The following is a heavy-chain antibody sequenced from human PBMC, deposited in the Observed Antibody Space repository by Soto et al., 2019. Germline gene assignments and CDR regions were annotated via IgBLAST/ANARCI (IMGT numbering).Heavy chain of an antibody. J-gene: IGHJ3*02. D-gene: IGHD2-2*01. V-gene: IGHV4-39*01. CDR1: GGSISSSTYY. CDR2: IYYSRST. Sequence: QLQLQESGPGLVKHSETLSLTCTVSGGSISSSTYYWGWIRQPPGKGLEWIGTIYYSRSTYFNQSLKSRATISVDTSNNQFSLKLSSVTAADTAVYYCARSLGFCISTSCYPDAFDIWGQGTMVTVSS. CDR3: ARSLGFCISTSCYPDAFDI.